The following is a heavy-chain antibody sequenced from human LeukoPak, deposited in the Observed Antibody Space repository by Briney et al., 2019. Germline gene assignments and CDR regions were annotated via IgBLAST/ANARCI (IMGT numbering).Heavy chain of an antibody. Sequence: SETLSLTCAVYGGSFSGYYWSWIRQPPGKGLEWIGEINHSGSTNYNPSLKSRVTISVDTSKNQFSLKLGSVTAADTAVYYCARGPYTHYYFDYWGQGTLVTVSS. CDR1: GGSFSGYY. V-gene: IGHV4-34*01. CDR3: ARGPYTHYYFDY. J-gene: IGHJ4*02. CDR2: INHSGST. D-gene: IGHD2-2*02.